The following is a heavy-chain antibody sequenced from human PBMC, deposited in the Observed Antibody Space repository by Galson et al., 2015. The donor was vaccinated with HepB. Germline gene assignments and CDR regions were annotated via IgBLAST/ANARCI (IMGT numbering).Heavy chain of an antibody. CDR1: GFTFSDHY. J-gene: IGHJ6*02. CDR3: ARMVRGNYYGMDV. V-gene: IGHV3-72*01. Sequence: SLRLSCAASGFTFSDHYMDWVRQAPGKGLEWVGRTRNKANSYTTEYAASVKGRFTISRDDSKNSLYLQMNSLKTEDTAVYYCARMVRGNYYGMDVWGQGTTVTVSS. CDR2: TRNKANSYTT. D-gene: IGHD3-10*01.